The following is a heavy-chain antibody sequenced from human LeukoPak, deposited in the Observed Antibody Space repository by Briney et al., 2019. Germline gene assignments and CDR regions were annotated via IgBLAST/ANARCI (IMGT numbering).Heavy chain of an antibody. CDR2: INPSGGST. CDR3: ARGGVPAANDYYYYMDV. CDR1: GYTFSSYY. D-gene: IGHD2-2*01. Sequence: ASVKVSCKASGYTFSSYYVHWVRQAPGQGLEWMGIINPSGGSTSYEQNFQGRVTMTKDTSTSTVYMELSSLRSEDTAVYYCARGGVPAANDYYYYMDVWGKGTTVTVSS. J-gene: IGHJ6*03. V-gene: IGHV1-46*01.